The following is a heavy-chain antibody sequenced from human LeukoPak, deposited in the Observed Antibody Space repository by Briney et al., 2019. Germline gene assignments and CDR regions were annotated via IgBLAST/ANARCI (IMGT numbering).Heavy chain of an antibody. J-gene: IGHJ4*02. D-gene: IGHD5-24*01. CDR1: GFIVSINH. CDR3: ARDVYGDGYNSFDY. V-gene: IGHV3-66*01. Sequence: GGSLRLSCAVSGFIVSINHMNLVRQAPGKGLEWVSVIFSGGYSGGGSFYTDSVKGRFTTSSYSSKNTLFLQMNSLRAEDTAVYYCARDVYGDGYNSFDYWGLGILVTVSS. CDR2: IFSGGYSGGGS.